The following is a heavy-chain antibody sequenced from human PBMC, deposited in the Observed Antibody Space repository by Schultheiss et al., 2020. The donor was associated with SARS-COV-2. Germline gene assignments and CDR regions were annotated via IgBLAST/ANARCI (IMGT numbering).Heavy chain of an antibody. Sequence: ASVKVSCKASGYTFTGYYMHWVRQAPGQGLEWMGWINPNSGGTNYAQKFQGRVTMTRDTSISTAYMELSRLRSDDTAVYYCARGHHYGDYDWFDPWGQGTLVTVSS. J-gene: IGHJ5*02. CDR3: ARGHHYGDYDWFDP. CDR2: INPNSGGT. D-gene: IGHD4-17*01. V-gene: IGHV1-2*02. CDR1: GYTFTGYY.